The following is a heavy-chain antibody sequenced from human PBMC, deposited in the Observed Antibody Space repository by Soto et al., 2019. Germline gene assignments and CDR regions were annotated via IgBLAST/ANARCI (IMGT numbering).Heavy chain of an antibody. CDR2: ISYDGSNK. CDR3: AKDWYGSGRGHYYYYYGMDV. J-gene: IGHJ6*02. D-gene: IGHD3-10*01. CDR1: GFTFSSYG. V-gene: IGHV3-30*18. Sequence: QVQLVESGGGVVQPGRSLRLSCAASGFTFSSYGMHWVRQAPGKGLEWVAVISYDGSNKYYADSVKGRFTISRDNSKNTLYLQMNSLRAEDTAVYYCAKDWYGSGRGHYYYYYGMDVWGQWTTVTVSS.